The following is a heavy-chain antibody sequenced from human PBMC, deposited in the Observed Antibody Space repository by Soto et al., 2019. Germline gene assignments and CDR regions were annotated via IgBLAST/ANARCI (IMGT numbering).Heavy chain of an antibody. V-gene: IGHV1-69*01. CDR3: ATKLQRITMIVVVIKDYYYGMDV. D-gene: IGHD3-22*01. CDR1: GGTFSSYA. Sequence: QVQLVQSGAEVKKPGSSVKVSCKASGGTFSSYAISWVRQAPGQGLEWMGGIIPIFGTANYAQKFQGRVTITADESTSTAYMELSSLRSEDTAVYYCATKLQRITMIVVVIKDYYYGMDVWGQGTTVTVSS. J-gene: IGHJ6*02. CDR2: IIPIFGTA.